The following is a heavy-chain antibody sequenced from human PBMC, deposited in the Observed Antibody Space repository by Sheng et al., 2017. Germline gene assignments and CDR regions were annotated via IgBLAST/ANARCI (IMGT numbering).Heavy chain of an antibody. V-gene: IGHV4-38-2*02. D-gene: IGHD3-3*01. J-gene: IGHJ6*02. CDR1: GYSISSGYY. CDR3: ARDLGITIFGVAHWGYYGMDV. Sequence: QVQLQESGPGLVKPSETLSLTCAVSGYSISSGYYWGWIRQPPGKGLEWIGSIYHSGSTYYNPSLKSRVTISVDTSKNQFSLKLSSVTAADTAVYYCARDLGITIFGVAHWGYYGMDVWGQGTTVTVSS. CDR2: IYHSGST.